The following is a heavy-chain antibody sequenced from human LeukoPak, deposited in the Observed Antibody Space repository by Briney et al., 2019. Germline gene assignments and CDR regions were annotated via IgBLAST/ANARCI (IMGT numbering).Heavy chain of an antibody. D-gene: IGHD4-11*01. CDR1: GFTFSSYD. J-gene: IGHJ4*02. CDR3: ARSFYSDYPY. CDR2: IGTTGDT. V-gene: IGHV3-13*01. Sequence: GGSLRLSCAASGFTFSSYDMHWVRHVTGKGLEWVSSIGTTGDTHYAVSVKGRFTISRENAKNSLYLQMSSLSAGDTAVYYCARSFYSDYPYWGQGTLVTVSS.